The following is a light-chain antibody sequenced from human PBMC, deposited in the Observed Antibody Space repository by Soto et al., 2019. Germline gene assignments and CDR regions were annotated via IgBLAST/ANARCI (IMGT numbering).Light chain of an antibody. V-gene: IGKV3-20*01. Sequence: EIVLTQSPGTLSLSPGEGATLSCRASHSVSSSYLAWYQQKPGQAPRLLIYGASKRASGIPHRFSGSGSGTDFTLTISRLEPEDFAVYYCQQYDRSSYTFGQGSQLEIK. CDR2: GAS. CDR1: HSVSSSY. CDR3: QQYDRSSYT. J-gene: IGKJ2*01.